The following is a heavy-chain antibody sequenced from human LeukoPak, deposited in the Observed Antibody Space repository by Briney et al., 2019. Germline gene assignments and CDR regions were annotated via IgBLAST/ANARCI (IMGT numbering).Heavy chain of an antibody. Sequence: GGSLRLSCAASGFTFSSYSMNWVRQAPGKGLEWVSSISSSSSCIYYADSVKGRFTISRDNAKNSLYLQMNSLRAEDTAVYYCARDLGDGYNYPHDYWGQGTLVTVSS. CDR1: GFTFSSYS. CDR2: ISSSSSCI. V-gene: IGHV3-21*01. J-gene: IGHJ4*02. CDR3: ARDLGDGYNYPHDY. D-gene: IGHD5-24*01.